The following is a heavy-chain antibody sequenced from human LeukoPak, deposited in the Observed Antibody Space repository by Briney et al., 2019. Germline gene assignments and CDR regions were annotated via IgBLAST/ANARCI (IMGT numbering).Heavy chain of an antibody. J-gene: IGHJ4*02. CDR3: ARHYYGGNSGDY. Sequence: PGGSLRLSCAASGFTFSNYEMNWVRQAPGKGLEWVSYIFSSGRTIYYADSVKGRFTISRDNAKNSLYLQMNSLRAEDTAVYYCARHYYGGNSGDYWGQGTLVTVSS. CDR2: IFSSGRTI. V-gene: IGHV3-48*03. D-gene: IGHD4-23*01. CDR1: GFTFSNYE.